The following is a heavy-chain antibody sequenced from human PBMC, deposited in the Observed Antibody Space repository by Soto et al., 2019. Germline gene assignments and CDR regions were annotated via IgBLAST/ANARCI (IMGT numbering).Heavy chain of an antibody. D-gene: IGHD3-9*01. CDR1: GGSISSGDYY. CDR2: IYYSGST. V-gene: IGHV4-30-4*01. CDR3: ARDPRYFDPAFDY. Sequence: PSETLSLTCTVSGGSISSGDYYWSWIRQPPGKGLEWIGYIYYSGSTYYNPSLKSRVTKSVDTSKNQFTLKLSYVTTADTAVYYCARDPRYFDPAFDYWGQGTLVTVSS. J-gene: IGHJ4*02.